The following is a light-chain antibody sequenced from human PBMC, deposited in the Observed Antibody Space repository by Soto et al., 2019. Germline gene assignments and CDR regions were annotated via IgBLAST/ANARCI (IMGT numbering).Light chain of an antibody. J-gene: IGKJ1*01. Sequence: IQMTQSPSSLSASVGDRVTITCRASQSISSYLNWYQQKPGKAPKLLIYAASNLQSGVPSRFSGSGSGTDFTLTISSLQPEDFATYYCLQDYDYPWTFGQGTRWIS. V-gene: IGKV1-6*01. CDR1: QSISSY. CDR3: LQDYDYPWT. CDR2: AAS.